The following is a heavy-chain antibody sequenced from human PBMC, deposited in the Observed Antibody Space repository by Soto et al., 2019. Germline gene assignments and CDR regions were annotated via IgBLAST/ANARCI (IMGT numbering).Heavy chain of an antibody. Sequence: GASVKVSCKASGGTFSSYAISWVRQAPGQGLEWMGGIIPIFGTANYAQKFQGRVTITADESTSTAYMELSSLRSEDTAVYYCAAVYYYDSSGYYSTGYYFDYWGQGTLVTVSS. J-gene: IGHJ4*02. V-gene: IGHV1-69*13. D-gene: IGHD3-22*01. CDR1: GGTFSSYA. CDR3: AAVYYYDSSGYYSTGYYFDY. CDR2: IIPIFGTA.